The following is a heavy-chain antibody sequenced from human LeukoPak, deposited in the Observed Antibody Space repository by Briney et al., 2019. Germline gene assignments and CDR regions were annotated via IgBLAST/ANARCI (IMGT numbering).Heavy chain of an antibody. CDR2: ISWNSGSI. D-gene: IGHD3-22*01. CDR3: ARGRRYYDSSGYNWFDP. Sequence: GGSLRLSCAASGFTFDDYAMHWVRQAPGKGLEWVSGISWNSGSIGYADSVKGRFTISRDNAKNSLYLQMNSLRAEDTALYYCARGRRYYDSSGYNWFDPWGQGTLVTVSS. J-gene: IGHJ5*02. CDR1: GFTFDDYA. V-gene: IGHV3-9*01.